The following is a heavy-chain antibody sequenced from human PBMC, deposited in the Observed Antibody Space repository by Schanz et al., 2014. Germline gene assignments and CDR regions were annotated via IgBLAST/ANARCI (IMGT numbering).Heavy chain of an antibody. D-gene: IGHD3-16*02. J-gene: IGHJ4*02. Sequence: VQLVESGGGLAKPGGSLRLSCASSGFTFGENYMHWIRQAPGKGLEWVSGISGSGVITYYEDSVKGRFTISRDNSKNTLYLQMNSLRAEDTAIYYCAKYRYSVFDFDYWGQGTLVTVSS. CDR3: AKYRYSVFDFDY. CDR1: GFTFGENY. CDR2: ISGSGVIT. V-gene: IGHV3-23*04.